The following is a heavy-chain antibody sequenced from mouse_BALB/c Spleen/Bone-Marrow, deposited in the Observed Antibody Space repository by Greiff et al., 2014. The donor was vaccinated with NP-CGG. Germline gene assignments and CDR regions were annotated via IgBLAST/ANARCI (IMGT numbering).Heavy chain of an antibody. Sequence: EVQLVESGAELVKPGASVKLSCTASGFNIKDTHMHWVKQRPEQGLEWIGRIDPANGNTKYDPKFQGKATITADTSSNTAYLQLSSLTSEDTAVYYCAAYYYGSSQFAYWGQGTLVTVSA. J-gene: IGHJ3*01. D-gene: IGHD1-1*01. CDR3: AAYYYGSSQFAY. CDR2: IDPANGNT. V-gene: IGHV14-3*02. CDR1: GFNIKDTH.